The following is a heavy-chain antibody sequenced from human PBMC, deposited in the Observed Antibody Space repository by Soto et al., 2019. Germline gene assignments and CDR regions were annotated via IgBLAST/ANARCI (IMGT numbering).Heavy chain of an antibody. V-gene: IGHV4-61*01. CDR2: IYYSGST. CDR1: GGSVSSGSYY. J-gene: IGHJ4*02. D-gene: IGHD2-15*01. CDR3: ASNVYCSGGSCYFDY. Sequence: QVQLQESGPGLVKPSETLSLTCTVSGGSVSSGSYYWSWIRQPPGKGLEWIGYIYYSGSTNYHPSLKSRVTISVDTSKNQFSLKLSSVTAADTAVYYCASNVYCSGGSCYFDYWGQGTLVTVSS.